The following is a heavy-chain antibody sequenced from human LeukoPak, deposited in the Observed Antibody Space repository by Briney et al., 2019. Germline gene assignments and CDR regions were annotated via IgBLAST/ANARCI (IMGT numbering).Heavy chain of an antibody. CDR3: ARSFSPNYYDLLDY. CDR1: GGSISTYY. V-gene: IGHV4-59*01. J-gene: IGHJ4*02. CDR2: IYYSGST. Sequence: SESLSLTCTVSGGSISTYYWSWIRQPPGKGLEWIGYIYYSGSTNYNPSLKSRVTISLDTSKNQFSLKLNSVTAADTAMYYCARSFSPNYYDLLDYWGQGTLVTVSS. D-gene: IGHD3-22*01.